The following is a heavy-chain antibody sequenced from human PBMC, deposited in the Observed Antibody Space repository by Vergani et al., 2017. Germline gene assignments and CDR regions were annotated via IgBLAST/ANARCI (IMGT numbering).Heavy chain of an antibody. V-gene: IGHV4-61*05. Sequence: QLQLQESGPGLVKPSETLSLTCTVSGGSISSSSYYWGWIRQPPGKGLEWIGYIYYSGSTNYNPSLKSRVTISVDTSKNQFSLKLSSVTAADTAGYYCARGAWEEGGYYFDYWGQGTLVTVSS. J-gene: IGHJ4*02. CDR1: GGSISSSSYY. CDR2: IYYSGST. D-gene: IGHD1-26*01. CDR3: ARGAWEEGGYYFDY.